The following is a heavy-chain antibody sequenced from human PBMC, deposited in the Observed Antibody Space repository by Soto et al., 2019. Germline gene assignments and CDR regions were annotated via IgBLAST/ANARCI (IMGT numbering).Heavy chain of an antibody. CDR2: IDPSDSYT. CDR1: GYSFTIYW. CDR3: ARVGITIFGGSAWFDP. J-gene: IGHJ5*02. V-gene: IGHV5-10-1*01. D-gene: IGHD3-3*01. Sequence: GESLKISCNGSGYSFTIYWISWVRQMPGKGLEWMGRIDPSDSYTNYSPSFQGHVTISADKSISTAYLQWSSLKASDTAMYYCARVGITIFGGSAWFDPWGQGTLVTVSS.